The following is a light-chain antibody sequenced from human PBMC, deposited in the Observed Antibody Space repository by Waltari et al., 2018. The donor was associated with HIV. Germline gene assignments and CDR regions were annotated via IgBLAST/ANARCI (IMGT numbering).Light chain of an antibody. CDR3: HQSSGLPRT. J-gene: IGKJ1*01. CDR2: YAS. V-gene: IGKV6-21*01. CDR1: QSIGSS. Sequence: EIVLTQSPDFQSVPPKEKVTITCRASQSIGSSLHWYQQKPGQSPKLLIKYASQTFSGVPSRFSGIKSGTEFTLTISSLEPGDAATYFCHQSSGLPRTFGQGTKVEI.